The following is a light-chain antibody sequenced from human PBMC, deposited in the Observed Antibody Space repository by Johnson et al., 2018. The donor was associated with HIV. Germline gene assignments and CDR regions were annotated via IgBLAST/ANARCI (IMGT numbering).Light chain of an antibody. CDR2: ENN. CDR1: SSNIGNNY. J-gene: IGLJ1*01. CDR3: GTWDSSLSAGQV. Sequence: QPVLTQPPSVSAAPGQKVTISCSGSSSNIGNNYVSWYQQLPGTAPKLLIYENNKRPSGIPDRFSGSKSGTSATLGITGLQTVDEADYYCGTWDSSLSAGQVFGTGTKVTVL. V-gene: IGLV1-51*01.